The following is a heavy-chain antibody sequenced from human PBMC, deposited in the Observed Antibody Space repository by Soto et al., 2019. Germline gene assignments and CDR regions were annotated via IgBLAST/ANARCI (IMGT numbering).Heavy chain of an antibody. D-gene: IGHD4-17*01. CDR2: ISYDGSNK. Sequence: QVQLVESGGGVVQPGRSLRLSCAASGFTFSSYGMHWVRQAPGKGLEWVAVISYDGSNKYYADSVKGRFTISRDNSKNARYRQRNSLMAEDTAVYYCAKGGDYEGRDWYFDLWGRGTPVTVSS. CDR3: AKGGDYEGRDWYFDL. CDR1: GFTFSSYG. J-gene: IGHJ2*01. V-gene: IGHV3-30*18.